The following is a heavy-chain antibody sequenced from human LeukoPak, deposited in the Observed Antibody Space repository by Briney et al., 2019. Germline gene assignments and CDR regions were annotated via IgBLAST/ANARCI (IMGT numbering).Heavy chain of an antibody. V-gene: IGHV4-4*07. CDR2: IYTSGST. CDR3: ARGPTYCSSSSCLQGE. Sequence: SETLSLTCTVSGGSISSYYWSWIRQPAGKGLEWIGRIYTSGSTNYNPSLESRVTMSVDTSKNQFSLKLSSVTAADTAVYYCARGPTYCSSSSCLQGEWGQGTLVTVSS. D-gene: IGHD2-15*01. CDR1: GGSISSYY. J-gene: IGHJ4*02.